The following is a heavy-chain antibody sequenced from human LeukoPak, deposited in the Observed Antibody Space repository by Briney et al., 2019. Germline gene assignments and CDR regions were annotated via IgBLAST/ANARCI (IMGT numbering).Heavy chain of an antibody. D-gene: IGHD1-7*01. Sequence: SETLSLTCSVSGGSISGYCWTWIRQPAGKGLEWVGGVYSSGSTDYTHSLKTRLTISIDTSKNQFSLKMSSVTAADTAVYYCARLITGPTTDFDIWGPGTIVTVSS. CDR1: GGSISGYC. CDR3: ARLITGPTTDFDI. CDR2: VYSSGST. V-gene: IGHV4-4*07. J-gene: IGHJ3*02.